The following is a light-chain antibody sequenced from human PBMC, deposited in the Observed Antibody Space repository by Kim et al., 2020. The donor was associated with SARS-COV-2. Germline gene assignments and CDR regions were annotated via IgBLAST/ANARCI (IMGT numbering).Light chain of an antibody. CDR2: GAS. J-gene: IGKJ4*01. CDR1: HSVSSSY. CDR3: QQDYNLPPLT. Sequence: PGERVTLSCRASHSVSSSYLTWYQQKXGQAPRLLIYGASTRATGIPARFSGSGSGTDFTLTISSLQPEDFAVYYCQQDYNLPPLTFGGGTKV. V-gene: IGKV3D-7*01.